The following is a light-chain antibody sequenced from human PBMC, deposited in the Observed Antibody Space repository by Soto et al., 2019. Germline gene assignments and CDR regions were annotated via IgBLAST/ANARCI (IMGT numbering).Light chain of an antibody. Sequence: EIVVTQSPATLSASPGERVTLTCRASQFVSTRLAWYQQRPGQVPRLLIYDAYTRALGISARFSGSGSGTEFTLTISSLQSEDFAVYYCQQYGSSSWTFGQGTKVEIK. CDR3: QQYGSSSWT. V-gene: IGKV3-15*01. CDR1: QFVSTR. CDR2: DAY. J-gene: IGKJ1*01.